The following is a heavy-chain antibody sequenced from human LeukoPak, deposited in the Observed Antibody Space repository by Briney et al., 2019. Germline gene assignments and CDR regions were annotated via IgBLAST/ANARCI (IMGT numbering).Heavy chain of an antibody. CDR2: ISWNSGSI. CDR3: AKDLQWELLNKDPTDAFDI. Sequence: SLRLSCAASGFTFDDYAMHWVRQAPGKGLEWVSGISWNSGSIGYADSVKGRFTISRDNAKNSLYLQMNSLRAEDTALYYCAKDLQWELLNKDPTDAFDIWGQGTMVTVSS. J-gene: IGHJ3*02. V-gene: IGHV3-9*01. CDR1: GFTFDDYA. D-gene: IGHD1-26*01.